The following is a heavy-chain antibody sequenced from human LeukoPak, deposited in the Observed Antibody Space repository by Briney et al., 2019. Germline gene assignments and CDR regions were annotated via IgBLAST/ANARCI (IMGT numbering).Heavy chain of an antibody. V-gene: IGHV3-9*01. J-gene: IGHJ4*02. CDR2: ISWNSGSI. CDR3: ARRAYCGGDCYSGYFDY. D-gene: IGHD2-21*01. Sequence: GRSLRLSCAASGFTFDDYAMHWVRQAPGKGLEWVSGISWNSGSIGYADSVKGRFTISRDNAKNTLYLQMNSLRAEDTAVYYCARRAYCGGDCYSGYFDYWGQGILVTVSS. CDR1: GFTFDDYA.